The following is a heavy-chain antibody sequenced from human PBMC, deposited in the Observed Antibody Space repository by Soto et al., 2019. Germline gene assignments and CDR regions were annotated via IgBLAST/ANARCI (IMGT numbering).Heavy chain of an antibody. CDR2: ISYDGSNK. V-gene: IGHV3-30*18. J-gene: IGHJ4*02. D-gene: IGHD1-26*01. Sequence: QVQLVESGVGVVQPGRSLRLSCAASGFTFSSYGMHWVRQAPGKGLEWVAVISYDGSNKYYADSVKGRFTISRDNSKNTLYLQMNSLRAEDTAVYYCAKSPSGSDPHFDYWGQGTLVTVSS. CDR3: AKSPSGSDPHFDY. CDR1: GFTFSSYG.